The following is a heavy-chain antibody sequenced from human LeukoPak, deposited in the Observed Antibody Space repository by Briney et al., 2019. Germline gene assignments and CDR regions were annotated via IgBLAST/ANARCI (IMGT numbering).Heavy chain of an antibody. J-gene: IGHJ4*02. D-gene: IGHD1-1*01. CDR3: ARSERVKGIFDF. CDR1: GYIFTNYY. Sequence: ASVKVSCKASGYIFTNYYMHWVRQAPGQGLEWMGWMNPNTGGTDFAQKFQGRVTLTRDTSLTTAYMDVTTLSSDDTAIYYCARSERVKGIFDFWGQGTLVTVSS. CDR2: MNPNTGGT. V-gene: IGHV1-2*02.